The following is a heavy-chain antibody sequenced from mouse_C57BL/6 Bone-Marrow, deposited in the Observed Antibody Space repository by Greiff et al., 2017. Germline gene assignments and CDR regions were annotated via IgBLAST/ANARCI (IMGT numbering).Heavy chain of an antibody. J-gene: IGHJ2*01. Sequence: QVQLKESGPGLVQPSQSLSITCTVSGFSLTSYGVHWVRQPPGKGLEWLGVIWSGGSTDYNAAFISRLSISKDNSKSQVFFKMNSLQADDTAIYYCATTSLYYYGSSSYYFDYGGQGTTLTVSS. D-gene: IGHD1-1*01. CDR1: GFSLTSYG. V-gene: IGHV2-4*01. CDR3: ATTSLYYYGSSSYYFDY. CDR2: IWSGGST.